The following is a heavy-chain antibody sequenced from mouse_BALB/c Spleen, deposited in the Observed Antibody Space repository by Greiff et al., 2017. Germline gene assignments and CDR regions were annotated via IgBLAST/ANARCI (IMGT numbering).Heavy chain of an antibody. CDR3: ARDYRYYAMDY. V-gene: IGHV14-3*02. D-gene: IGHD2-14*01. CDR2: IDPANGNT. J-gene: IGHJ4*01. CDR1: GFNIKDTY. Sequence: VQLQQSGAELVKPGASVKLSCTASGFNIKDTYMHWVKQRAEQGLEWIGRIDPANGNTKYDPKFQGKATITADTSSNTAYLQLSSLTSEDTAVYYCARDYRYYAMDYWGQGTSVTVSS.